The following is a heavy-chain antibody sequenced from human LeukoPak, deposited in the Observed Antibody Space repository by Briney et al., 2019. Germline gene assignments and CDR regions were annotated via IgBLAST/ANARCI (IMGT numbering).Heavy chain of an antibody. Sequence: GGSLRLSCAASGFTFSSYSMNWVRQAPGKGLEWVSYISSSSSTIYYADSVKGRFTISRDNAKNSLYLQMNSLRAEDTAVYYCARGSSSWYGGILSWGQGTLVTVSS. CDR3: ARGSSSWYGGILS. V-gene: IGHV3-48*04. J-gene: IGHJ5*02. D-gene: IGHD6-13*01. CDR2: ISSSSSTI. CDR1: GFTFSSYS.